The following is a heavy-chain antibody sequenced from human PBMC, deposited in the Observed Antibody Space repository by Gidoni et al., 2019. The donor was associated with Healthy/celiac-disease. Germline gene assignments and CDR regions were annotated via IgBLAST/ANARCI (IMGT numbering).Heavy chain of an antibody. CDR1: GFTFSSYA. J-gene: IGHJ4*02. CDR2: ISSNGGST. CDR3: ARDLEVDVVVTAILGY. Sequence: EVQLVESGGGLVQPGGSLRLSCAASGFTFSSYAMHWVRQAPGKGLEYVSAISSNGGSTYYANSVKGRFTISRDNSKNTLYLQMGSLRAEDMAVYYCARDLEVDVVVTAILGYWGQGTLVTVSS. D-gene: IGHD2-21*02. V-gene: IGHV3-64*01.